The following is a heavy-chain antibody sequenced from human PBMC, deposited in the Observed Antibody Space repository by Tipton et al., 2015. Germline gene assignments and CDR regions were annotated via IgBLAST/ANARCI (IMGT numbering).Heavy chain of an antibody. Sequence: SLRLSCAASGFTFSTYSVNWVRQAPGKGLEWVSYISATSGTIYYADSVKGRFTISRDNAKSSLYLQMNSLRDEDSAVYYCARYSDDFWSGYFDYWGQGTLVTVSS. CDR1: GFTFSTYS. J-gene: IGHJ4*02. CDR2: ISATSGTI. D-gene: IGHD3-3*01. CDR3: ARYSDDFWSGYFDY. V-gene: IGHV3-48*02.